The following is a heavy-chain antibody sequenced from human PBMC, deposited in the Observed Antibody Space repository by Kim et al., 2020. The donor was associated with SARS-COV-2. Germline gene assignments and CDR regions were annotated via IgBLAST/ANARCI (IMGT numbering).Heavy chain of an antibody. CDR3: ARQPAAAGSYWYFDL. V-gene: IGHV4-39*01. D-gene: IGHD2-2*01. J-gene: IGHJ2*01. CDR1: GASISSSNYY. CDR2: INYSGST. Sequence: SETLSLTCTVSGASISSSNYYWASIRQPPGKGLEWIGSINYSGSTYYNPSLKSRVTISVDTSKNQFSLRLYSVTAADTAVYYCARQPAAAGSYWYFDLWGRGTLVTVSS.